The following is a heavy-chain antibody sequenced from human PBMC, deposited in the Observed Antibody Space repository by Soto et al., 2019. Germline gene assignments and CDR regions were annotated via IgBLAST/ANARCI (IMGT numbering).Heavy chain of an antibody. CDR2: ITDTGGDA. D-gene: IGHD3-10*01. CDR1: GLTFGSRA. CDR3: ARGSTDSYPGSRIFDF. Sequence: GGSLRLSCVASGLTFGSRAMSWVRQAPGEGLQWVSTITDTGGDAKYADSVRGRFVISRDNSKKILYLQMTSLTAEDSAMYFCARGSTDSYPGSRIFDFWGQGTLVTVSS. V-gene: IGHV3-23*01. J-gene: IGHJ4*02.